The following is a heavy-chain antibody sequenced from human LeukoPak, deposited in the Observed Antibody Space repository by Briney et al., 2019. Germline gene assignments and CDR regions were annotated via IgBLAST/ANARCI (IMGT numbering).Heavy chain of an antibody. D-gene: IGHD3-3*01. CDR1: GYSISSGYY. V-gene: IGHV4-38-2*01. CDR2: IYHSGST. Sequence: SETLSLTCAVSGYSISSGYYWGWIRQPPGKGLEWIGSIYHSGSTYYNPSLKSRVTISVDTSKNQFSLKLSSVTAADTAVYYCARLLRITIFGVGPPPHYMDVWGKGTTVTVSS. CDR3: ARLLRITIFGVGPPPHYMDV. J-gene: IGHJ6*03.